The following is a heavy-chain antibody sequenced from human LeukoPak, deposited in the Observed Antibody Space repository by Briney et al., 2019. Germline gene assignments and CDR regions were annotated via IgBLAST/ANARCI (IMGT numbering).Heavy chain of an antibody. CDR1: GYTFTSYD. V-gene: IGHV1-8*01. CDR3: AKYKSGDYFDSGKRYYFDQ. D-gene: IGHD3-9*01. CDR2: MNPNSGNT. Sequence: ASVKVSCKASGYTFTSYDICWVRPATGQGLEWMGWMNPNSGNTGQAQKFQGRITMTRNTSISTAYMELSSLRPEDTAVYYCAKYKSGDYFDSGKRYYFDQWGRGTPVTVSS. J-gene: IGHJ4*02.